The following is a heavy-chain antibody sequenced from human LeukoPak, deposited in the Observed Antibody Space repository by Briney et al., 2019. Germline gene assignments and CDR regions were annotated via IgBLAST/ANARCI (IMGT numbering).Heavy chain of an antibody. CDR1: GFMFSDYW. Sequence: AGGSLRLSCAASGFMFSDYWMHWVRRAPGKGLEWVSRTKNDGSYTNHVDSVKGRFTISRDNAKNTLYLQMNSLRAEDTAVYYCARASYGDFLDYWGQGALVTVSS. CDR3: ARASYGDFLDY. V-gene: IGHV3-74*01. CDR2: TKNDGSYT. J-gene: IGHJ4*02. D-gene: IGHD4-17*01.